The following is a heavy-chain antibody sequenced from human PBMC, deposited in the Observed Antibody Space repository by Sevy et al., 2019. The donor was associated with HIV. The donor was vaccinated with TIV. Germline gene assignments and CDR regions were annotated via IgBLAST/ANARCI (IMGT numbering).Heavy chain of an antibody. CDR1: GFSFSNYG. D-gene: IGHD5-12*01. CDR3: ARVPGYSGYHWGVLTYYFDY. Sequence: GGSLRLSCEAFGFSFSNYGMHWVRQAPGKGPEWVSSIRLDGSDKRYADSLKGRFTISRDNSKNTLNLQMNRLRAEDTAVYYCARVPGYSGYHWGVLTYYFDYWGQGTLVTVSS. CDR2: IRLDGSDK. V-gene: IGHV3-30*02. J-gene: IGHJ4*02.